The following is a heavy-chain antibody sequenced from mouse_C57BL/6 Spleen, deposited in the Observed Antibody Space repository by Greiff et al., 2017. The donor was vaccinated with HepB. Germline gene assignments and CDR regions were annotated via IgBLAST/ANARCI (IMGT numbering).Heavy chain of an antibody. D-gene: IGHD2-4*01. J-gene: IGHJ4*01. Sequence: EVQLVESGGDLVKPGGSLKLSCAASGFTFSSYGMSWVRQTPDKRLEWVATISSGGSYTYYPDSVKGRFTISRDNAKNTLYLQMSSLKSEDTAMYYCARRRDYEYAMDYWGQGTSVTVSS. CDR3: ARRRDYEYAMDY. CDR1: GFTFSSYG. V-gene: IGHV5-6*01. CDR2: ISSGGSYT.